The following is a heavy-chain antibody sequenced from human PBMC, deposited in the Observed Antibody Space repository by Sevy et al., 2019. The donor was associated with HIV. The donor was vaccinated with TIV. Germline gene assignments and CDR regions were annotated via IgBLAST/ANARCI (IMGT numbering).Heavy chain of an antibody. V-gene: IGHV1-69*13. D-gene: IGHD3-22*01. CDR1: GGTFSSYA. CDR2: IIPIFGTA. CDR3: AAGDYYDSSGITRY. Sequence: ASVKVSCKASGGTFSSYAISWVRQAPGQGLEWMGGIIPIFGTANYEQKFQGRVTITADESTSTAYMELSSLRSEDTAVYYCAAGDYYDSSGITRYWGQGTLVTVSS. J-gene: IGHJ4*02.